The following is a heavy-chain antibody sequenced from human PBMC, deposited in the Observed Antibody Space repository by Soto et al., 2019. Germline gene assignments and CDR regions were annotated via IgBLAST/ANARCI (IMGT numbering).Heavy chain of an antibody. CDR2: INAGNGNT. CDR3: AGGSYFVDYYYGMDV. CDR1: GYTFTSYA. J-gene: IGHJ6*02. Sequence: ASVKVSCKASGYTFTSYAMHWVRQAPGQGLEWMGWINAGNGNTKYSQKFQGRVTITRDTSASTAYMELSSLRSEDTAVYYCAGGSYFVDYYYGMDVWGQGTTVTVSS. V-gene: IGHV1-3*01. D-gene: IGHD1-26*01.